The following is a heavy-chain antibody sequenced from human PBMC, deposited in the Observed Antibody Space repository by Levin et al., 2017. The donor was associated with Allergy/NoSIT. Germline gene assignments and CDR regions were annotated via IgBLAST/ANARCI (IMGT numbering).Heavy chain of an antibody. CDR1: GFTFSNSY. CDR3: GTGYAFDR. Sequence: GGSLRLSCAASGFTFSNSYMSWVRQAPGKGLEWVGRIKRQTDVGTTEYAAPVKGRFTISRDDSKNTLFLEMNSLKPEDTAMYYCGTGYAFDRWGQGTMVTVSS. J-gene: IGHJ3*02. D-gene: IGHD1-14*01. CDR2: IKRQTDVGTT. V-gene: IGHV3-15*01.